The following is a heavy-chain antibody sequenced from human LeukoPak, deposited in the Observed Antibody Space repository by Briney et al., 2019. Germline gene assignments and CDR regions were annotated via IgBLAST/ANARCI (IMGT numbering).Heavy chain of an antibody. CDR1: GFTFSSYW. V-gene: IGHV3-74*01. CDR2: INGDGTSR. Sequence: GGSLRLSCAASGFTFSSYWMHWVRQAPGKGLVWVSRINGDGTSRSYADSVEGRFTISRDNAKNTLYLQMDSLRAEDTAVYYCAKDNSPGWFDPWGQGTLVTVS. J-gene: IGHJ5*02. CDR3: AKDNSPGWFDP. D-gene: IGHD4-23*01.